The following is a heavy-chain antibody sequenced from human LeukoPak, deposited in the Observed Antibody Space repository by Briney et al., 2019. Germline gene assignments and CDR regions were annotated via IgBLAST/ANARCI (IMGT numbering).Heavy chain of an antibody. CDR2: ITATGDTA. V-gene: IGHV3-23*01. CDR3: AGDRNSDWYSPLDY. J-gene: IGHJ4*02. D-gene: IGHD6-19*01. CDR1: GFTFTKCA. Sequence: GGSLRLSCVASGFTFTKCAVSWIRQAPGKGLEWVAIITATGDTAYYADSVKGRFTISRDNSRNTVYMQMDSLRAEDTAIYYCAGDRNSDWYSPLDYWGQGSQVTVSP.